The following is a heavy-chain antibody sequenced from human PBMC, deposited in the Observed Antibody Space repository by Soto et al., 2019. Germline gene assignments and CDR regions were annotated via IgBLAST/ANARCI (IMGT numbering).Heavy chain of an antibody. J-gene: IGHJ4*02. V-gene: IGHV4-4*07. D-gene: IGHD4-17*01. CDR3: ASALLDFGDYYFHY. CDR2: VFISGST. Sequence: ETLSLTCTVSGASISSYYWIWIRQPAGKGLEWIGRVFISGSTNYNPSLESRVTMSVDTSKNQFSLRLSSVTAADTAVYYCASALLDFGDYYFHYWGQGALVTVSS. CDR1: GASISSYY.